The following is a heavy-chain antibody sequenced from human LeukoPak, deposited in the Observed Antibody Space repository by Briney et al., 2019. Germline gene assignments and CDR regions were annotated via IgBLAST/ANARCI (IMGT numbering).Heavy chain of an antibody. V-gene: IGHV3-30*04. J-gene: IGHJ6*03. CDR2: ISYEGINK. CDR1: GFTFSSYA. Sequence: GGSLRLSCAASGFTFSSYAMHWVRQAPGKGLEWVAIISYEGINKYYADSVKGRFTISRDNSKNTLYLQMNRLSSEDTAVYYFARAVNYYYYYMDVWGKGTTVIVSS. CDR3: ARAVNYYYYYMDV.